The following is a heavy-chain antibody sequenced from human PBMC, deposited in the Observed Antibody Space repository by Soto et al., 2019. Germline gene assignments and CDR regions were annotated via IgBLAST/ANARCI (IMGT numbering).Heavy chain of an antibody. Sequence: GGSLRLSCAASGFTFSSYAMSWVRQAPGKGLEWVSAISGSGGSTYYADSVKGRFTISRDNSKNTLYLQMNSLRAEDTAVYYCAKDVAMRARERVDYYGMDVWCQGTTVTVSS. V-gene: IGHV3-23*01. CDR2: ISGSGGST. J-gene: IGHJ6*02. D-gene: IGHD2-2*01. CDR1: GFTFSSYA. CDR3: AKDVAMRARERVDYYGMDV.